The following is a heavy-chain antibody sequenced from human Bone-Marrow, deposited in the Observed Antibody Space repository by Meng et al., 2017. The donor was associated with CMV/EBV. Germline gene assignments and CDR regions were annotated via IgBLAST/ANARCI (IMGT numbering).Heavy chain of an antibody. CDR3: ASHTVYDFWSGSYYYYGMDV. CDR1: GGTFSSYT. Sequence: SVKVSCKASGGTFSSYTISWVRQAPGQGLEWMGGIIPILGIANYAQKFQGRVTITADKSTSTAYMELSSLRSEDTAVYYCASHTVYDFWSGSYYYYGMDVWGQGTTVTVSS. CDR2: IIPILGIA. J-gene: IGHJ6*02. D-gene: IGHD3-3*01. V-gene: IGHV1-69*10.